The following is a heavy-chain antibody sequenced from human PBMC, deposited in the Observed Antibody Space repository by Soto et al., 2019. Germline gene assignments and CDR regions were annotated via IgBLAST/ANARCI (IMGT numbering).Heavy chain of an antibody. Sequence: QVQLQQWGAGLLKPSETLSLTCAVYGGSISDYYWSWIRQPPGKGLEWIGEIDQSGTTNYNPSLKSRATISVDTSKKQFSLKLSSVTAADTAAYYCAREVYVCGSYRYARDAFDIWGRGTMVTVSS. CDR1: GGSISDYY. CDR2: IDQSGTT. J-gene: IGHJ3*02. D-gene: IGHD3-16*02. CDR3: AREVYVCGSYRYARDAFDI. V-gene: IGHV4-34*01.